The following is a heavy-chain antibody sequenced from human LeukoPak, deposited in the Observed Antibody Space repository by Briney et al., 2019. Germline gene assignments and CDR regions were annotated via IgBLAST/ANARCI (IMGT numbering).Heavy chain of an antibody. CDR2: ISWNSGSI. CDR3: AKPPYSSSSAFDI. D-gene: IGHD6-6*01. Sequence: PGGSLRLSCAASGFTFDDYAMHWVRQAPGKGLEWVSGISWNSGSIGYADSVKGRFTISRDNAKNSLYLQMNSLRAEDTALYYCAKPPYSSSSAFDIWGQGTIVTVSS. CDR1: GFTFDDYA. V-gene: IGHV3-9*01. J-gene: IGHJ3*02.